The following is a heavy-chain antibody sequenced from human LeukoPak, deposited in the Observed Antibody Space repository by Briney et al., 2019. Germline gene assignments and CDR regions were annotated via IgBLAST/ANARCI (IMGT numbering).Heavy chain of an antibody. CDR3: ARGFMTASDY. D-gene: IGHD3-16*01. V-gene: IGHV4-34*01. Sequence: SSETLSLTCAVYGGSFSGYYWTWIRQPPGKGLEWIGEINHSGSTNYNPSLKSRVTISVDTSKNQSSLKLSSVTAADTAVYYCARGFMTASDYWGQGTLVTVSS. J-gene: IGHJ4*02. CDR2: INHSGST. CDR1: GGSFSGYY.